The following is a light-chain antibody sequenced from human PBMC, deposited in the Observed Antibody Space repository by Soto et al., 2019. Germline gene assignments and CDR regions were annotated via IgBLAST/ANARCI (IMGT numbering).Light chain of an antibody. CDR1: QSVSSN. J-gene: IGKJ1*01. CDR2: GAS. CDR3: QQYGSSGT. Sequence: EIVMTQSPATMSMSPCDRATLSCRASQSVSSNLAWYQQKPGQAPRLLIYGASNRATGIPDRFSGSGSGTDFTLTISRLEPEDFAVYYCQQYGSSGTFGQGTKVDIK. V-gene: IGKV3-20*01.